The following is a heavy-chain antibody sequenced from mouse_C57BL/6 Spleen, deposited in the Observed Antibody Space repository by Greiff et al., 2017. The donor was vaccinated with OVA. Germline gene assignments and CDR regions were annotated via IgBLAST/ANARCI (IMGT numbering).Heavy chain of an antibody. V-gene: IGHV1-15*01. CDR2: IDPETGGT. D-gene: IGHD1-1*01. CDR1: GYTFTDYE. Sequence: SGAELVRPGASVTLSCKASGYTFTDYEMHWVKQTPVHGLEWIGAIDPETGGTAYNQKFKGKAILTADKSSSTAYMELRSLTSEDSAVYYCTRKDYYGSSYAYWGQGTLVTVSA. CDR3: TRKDYYGSSYAY. J-gene: IGHJ3*01.